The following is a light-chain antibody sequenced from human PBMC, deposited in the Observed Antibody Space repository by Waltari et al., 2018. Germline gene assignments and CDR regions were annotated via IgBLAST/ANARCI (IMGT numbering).Light chain of an antibody. CDR2: DVY. CDR3: NSYTGSSSWV. CDR1: SSDIGFYNY. J-gene: IGLJ3*02. V-gene: IGLV2-14*03. Sequence: QSALTQPASVSGSPGQSITISCPGTSSDIGFYNYVSWYQQHPGKAPQLIIYDVYERPSGVSNRFSGSKSGNTASLTISGLCPEDEADYYCNSYTGSSSWVFGGGTKLTVL.